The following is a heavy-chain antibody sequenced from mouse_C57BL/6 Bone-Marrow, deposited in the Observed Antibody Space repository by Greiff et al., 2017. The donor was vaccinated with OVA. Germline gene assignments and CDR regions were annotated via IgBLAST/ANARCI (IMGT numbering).Heavy chain of an antibody. CDR1: GYTFTSYW. J-gene: IGHJ1*03. CDR2: IHPNSGST. Sequence: QVQLQQPGAELVKPGASVKLSCKASGYTFTSYWMHWVKQRHGQGLEWIGMIHPNSGSTNYNEKFKSKSTLTVDKSSSTAYMQLSSLTSGDSAVYYGAGESYRYYDVWGTGTTVTVSS. V-gene: IGHV1-64*01. CDR3: AGESYRYYDV.